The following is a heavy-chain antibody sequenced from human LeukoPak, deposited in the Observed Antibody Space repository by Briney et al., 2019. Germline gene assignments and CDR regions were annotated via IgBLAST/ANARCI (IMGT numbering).Heavy chain of an antibody. CDR3: ARGHLSYDSITSPAFDI. V-gene: IGHV4-61*02. Sequence: SQTLSLTCTVSVDSISSGSYYWSWIRQPAGEGLEWIGRIYTSGSTNYNPSLKSRVTISVDTSKNQFSLKLSSVTAADTAVYYCARGHLSYDSITSPAFDIWGQGTMVTVSS. D-gene: IGHD3-22*01. CDR1: VDSISSGSYY. J-gene: IGHJ3*02. CDR2: IYTSGST.